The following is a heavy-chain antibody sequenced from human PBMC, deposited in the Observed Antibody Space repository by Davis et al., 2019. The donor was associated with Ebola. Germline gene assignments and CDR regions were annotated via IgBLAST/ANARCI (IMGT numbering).Heavy chain of an antibody. D-gene: IGHD3-9*01. CDR1: GFTFDAYA. CDR3: ARVNAMTGYSRFDS. Sequence: SLKISCVASGFTFDAYAMHWVRQVPGKGLEWVSGISWISDSIGYADSVKGRFTISRDNAKNSLYLRMNSLRAEDTAFYHCARVNAMTGYSRFDSWGQGTLVTVSS. CDR2: ISWISDSI. J-gene: IGHJ5*01. V-gene: IGHV3-9*01.